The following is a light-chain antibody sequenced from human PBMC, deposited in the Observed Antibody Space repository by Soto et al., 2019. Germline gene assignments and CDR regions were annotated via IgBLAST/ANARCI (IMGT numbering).Light chain of an antibody. Sequence: DIVMTQSPDSLAVSLGERATINCKSRQSVLYSSSNKDYLAWYQQKPGQPPKMVIYWASTRESGVPDRFSGSGSGTDFTLTISSLQAEDVGVYYCQQYYSTPFTFGPGTKVDIK. J-gene: IGKJ3*01. CDR3: QQYYSTPFT. CDR1: QSVLYSSSNKDY. V-gene: IGKV4-1*01. CDR2: WAS.